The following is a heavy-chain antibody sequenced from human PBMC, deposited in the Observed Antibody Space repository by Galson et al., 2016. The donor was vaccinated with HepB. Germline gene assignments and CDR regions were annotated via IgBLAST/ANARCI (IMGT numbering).Heavy chain of an antibody. V-gene: IGHV4-59*12. J-gene: IGHJ6*03. CDR2: IYYSGSS. CDR3: ARGDNPDYGDYASAYYYMDV. Sequence: ETLSLTCTVSGGFISSYYWSWIRQSPGKGLEWIGYIYYSGSSNYNPSLKSRVTMSVDTSKNQFSLKLSSVTAADTTVYYCARGDNPDYGDYASAYYYMDVWGKGTTVTVSS. CDR1: GGFISSYY. D-gene: IGHD4-17*01.